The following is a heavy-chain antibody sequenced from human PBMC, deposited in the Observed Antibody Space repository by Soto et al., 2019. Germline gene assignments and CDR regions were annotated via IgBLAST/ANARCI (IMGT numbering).Heavy chain of an antibody. D-gene: IGHD3-10*01. J-gene: IGHJ4*02. CDR2: IYYSGST. CDR3: ARHKYRFAHFDY. Sequence: PSETLSLPCTVSGGSISSYYWSWIRQPPGKGLEWIGYIYYSGSTNYNPSLKSRVTISVDTSKNQFSLKLSSVTAADTAVYYCARHKYRFAHFDYWGQGTLVTVSS. CDR1: GGSISSYY. V-gene: IGHV4-59*08.